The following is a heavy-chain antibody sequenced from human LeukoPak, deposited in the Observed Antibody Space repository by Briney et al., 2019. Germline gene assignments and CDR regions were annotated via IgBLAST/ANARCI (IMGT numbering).Heavy chain of an antibody. CDR1: GDSLTKYY. D-gene: IGHD2-15*01. V-gene: IGHV1-46*01. CDR3: APSVRSGGSYYFDY. CDR2: INPSDGST. J-gene: IGHJ4*02. Sequence: ASVKVSCKASGDSLTKYYIHWVRQAPGQGLEWMGIINPSDGSTTYTQKFQGIVTMTTDTSTSTVNMELSSLRSEDTAVYYCAPSVRSGGSYYFDYWGQGTLVTVSS.